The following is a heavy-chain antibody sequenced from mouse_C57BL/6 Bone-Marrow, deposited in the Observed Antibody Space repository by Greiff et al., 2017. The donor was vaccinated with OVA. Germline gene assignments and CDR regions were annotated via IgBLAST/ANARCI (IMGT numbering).Heavy chain of an antibody. D-gene: IGHD2-3*01. V-gene: IGHV1-69*01. CDR1: GYTFTSYW. CDR3: AREVYDYDAMDY. J-gene: IGHJ4*01. Sequence: QVQLQQPGAELVMPGASVKLSCKASGYTFTSYWMHWVKQRPGQGLEWIGEIDPSDSYTNYNQKFKGKSTLTVDKSSSTAYMQLSSLTSEDSAVYYCAREVYDYDAMDYWGQGTSVTVSS. CDR2: IDPSDSYT.